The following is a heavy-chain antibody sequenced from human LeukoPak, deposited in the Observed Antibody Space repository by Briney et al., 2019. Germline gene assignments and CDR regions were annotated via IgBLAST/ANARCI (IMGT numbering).Heavy chain of an antibody. Sequence: GASVKVSCKTSGYTFTDYGISWVRQAPGQGLEWMGWISAYNGNTNYVQKLQGRVTMTTDTSTRTAYMELRSLRSDDTAVYYCATSYYDSSGYYYIAEYFQHWGQGTLVTVSS. CDR1: GYTFTDYG. D-gene: IGHD3-22*01. CDR2: ISAYNGNT. J-gene: IGHJ1*01. V-gene: IGHV1-18*01. CDR3: ATSYYDSSGYYYIAEYFQH.